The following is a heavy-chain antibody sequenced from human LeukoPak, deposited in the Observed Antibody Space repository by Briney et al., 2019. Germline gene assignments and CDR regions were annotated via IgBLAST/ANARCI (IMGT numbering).Heavy chain of an antibody. Sequence: SETPSLTCTVSGGPISSYYWSWIRQPAGKGLEWIGRIYTSGSTNYNPSLKSRVTMSVDTSKNQFSLKLSSVTAADTAVYYCAREHLPAAIIDNWFDPWGQGPLVTVSS. CDR1: GGPISSYY. CDR3: AREHLPAAIIDNWFDP. V-gene: IGHV4-4*07. CDR2: IYTSGST. D-gene: IGHD2-2*01. J-gene: IGHJ5*02.